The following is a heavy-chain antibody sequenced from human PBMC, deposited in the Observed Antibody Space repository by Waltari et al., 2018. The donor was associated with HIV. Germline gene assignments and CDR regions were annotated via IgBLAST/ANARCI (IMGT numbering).Heavy chain of an antibody. J-gene: IGHJ4*02. D-gene: IGHD3-22*01. CDR3: TTGSSGAEDY. CDR2: IKSKQSGGTV. Sequence: EVQLVESGGGLVKPGESLRVSCAASGFAFTKYWMSWFRQAPEKGLEWVGRIKSKQSGGTVDYAAPVKGRFTISRDDSKNMMYLRMDSLESEDTAVYYCTTGSSGAEDYWGQGTLVTVSS. CDR1: GFAFTKYW. V-gene: IGHV3-15*01.